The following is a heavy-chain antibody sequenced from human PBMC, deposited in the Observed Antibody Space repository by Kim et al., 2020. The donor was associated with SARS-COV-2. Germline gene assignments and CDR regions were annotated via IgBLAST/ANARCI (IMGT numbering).Heavy chain of an antibody. V-gene: IGHV3-33*01. CDR3: ARGRVGGTSYFDQ. Sequence: GGSLRLSCAASGFTFGGYGMHWVRQAPGKGLEWVSVIWFDENNRHYADSVKGRFTISRDNSKNTVHLQMNSLRVEDTALYYCARGRVGGTSYFDQWGQGTLVTVSS. CDR1: GFTFGGYG. J-gene: IGHJ4*02. CDR2: IWFDENNR. D-gene: IGHD1-26*01.